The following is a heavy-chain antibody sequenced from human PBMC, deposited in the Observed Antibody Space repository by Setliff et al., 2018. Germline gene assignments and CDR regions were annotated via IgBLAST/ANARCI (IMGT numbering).Heavy chain of an antibody. J-gene: IGHJ6*03. CDR3: ASTEYSSSSSSYYYYMDV. CDR2: IYPSDSNT. CDR1: AYSLTSYW. Sequence: PGESLKISCKGSAYSLTSYWIAWVRQMPGQGLEWMGIIYPSDSNTKYSPTFQGQVTISADRSSDTAYLQWGSLKASDTAMYYCASTEYSSSSSSYYYYMDVWGKGTTVTVSS. V-gene: IGHV5-51*01. D-gene: IGHD6-6*01.